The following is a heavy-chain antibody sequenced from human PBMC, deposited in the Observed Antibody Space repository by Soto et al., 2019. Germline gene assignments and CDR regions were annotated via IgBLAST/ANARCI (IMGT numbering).Heavy chain of an antibody. CDR3: ASVRSNMVPGLRYIDV. CDR1: GFTFSSYS. J-gene: IGHJ6*03. D-gene: IGHD3-10*01. V-gene: IGHV3-21*01. Sequence: GGSLRLSCAASGFTFSSYSMNWVRQAPGKGLEWVSSISSSSSYIYYADSVKGRFTISRDNAKNSLYLQMNSLRAEDTAVYYCASVRSNMVPGLRYIDVWGKGTTVTV. CDR2: ISSSSSYI.